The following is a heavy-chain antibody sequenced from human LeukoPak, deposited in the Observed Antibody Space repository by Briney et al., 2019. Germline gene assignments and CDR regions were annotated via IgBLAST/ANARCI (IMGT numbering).Heavy chain of an antibody. CDR1: GFTVSSNY. CDR2: IYSGGST. Sequence: GGSLRLSCAASGFTVSSNYMSWVRQAPGKGLEWVSVIYSGGSTYYADSVKGRFTISRDNSKNTLYLQMNSLRAEDTAVYYCASRKWTTVTADYYYYYMDVWGKGTTVTVSS. V-gene: IGHV3-53*01. D-gene: IGHD4-17*01. CDR3: ASRKWTTVTADYYYYYMDV. J-gene: IGHJ6*03.